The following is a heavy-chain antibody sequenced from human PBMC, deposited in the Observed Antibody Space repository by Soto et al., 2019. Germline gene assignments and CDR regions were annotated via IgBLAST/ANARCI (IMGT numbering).Heavy chain of an antibody. V-gene: IGHV5-51*01. J-gene: IGHJ2*01. D-gene: IGHD6-19*01. CDR1: GYSFTSYW. CDR2: IYPGDSDT. Sequence: PGESLKISCKCSGYSFTSYWIGWVRRMPGKGLEWMGIIYPGDSDTRYSPSFQGQVTISADKSISTAYLQWSSLEASDTAMYYCARILAVAGFWYFDLWGRGTLVTVSS. CDR3: ARILAVAGFWYFDL.